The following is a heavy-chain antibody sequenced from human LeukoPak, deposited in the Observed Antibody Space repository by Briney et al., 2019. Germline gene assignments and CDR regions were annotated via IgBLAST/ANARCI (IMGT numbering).Heavy chain of an antibody. CDR3: ARDRAMADY. J-gene: IGHJ4*02. CDR2: IGGSGANT. V-gene: IGHV3-23*01. Sequence: PGGSLRLSCTASVFAFSNYEMTWVRQAPGKGLDWVSNIGGSGANTYYADSVKGRFTISRDNSKNTLYLQMNSLRVEDTAVYYCARDRAMADYWGQGTLVTVSS. D-gene: IGHD5-18*01. CDR1: VFAFSNYE.